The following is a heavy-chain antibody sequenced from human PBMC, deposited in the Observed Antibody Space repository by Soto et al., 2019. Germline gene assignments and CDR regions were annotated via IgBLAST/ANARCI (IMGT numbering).Heavy chain of an antibody. Sequence: GGSLRLSCAASGFTFSSYSMNWVRQAPGKGLEWVSTIAANSGRIYYADSVKGRFSISRDNSKNTLFLQLNSLRAEDTAVYYCARKYHFGSGSYLYYFDYWGQGGLVTVSS. D-gene: IGHD3-10*01. CDR2: IAANSGRI. CDR3: ARKYHFGSGSYLYYFDY. J-gene: IGHJ4*02. CDR1: GFTFSSYS. V-gene: IGHV3-21*04.